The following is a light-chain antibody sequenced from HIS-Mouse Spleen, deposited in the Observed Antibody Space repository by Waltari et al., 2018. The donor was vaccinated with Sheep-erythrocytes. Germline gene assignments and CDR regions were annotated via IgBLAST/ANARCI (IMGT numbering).Light chain of an antibody. V-gene: IGKV1-33*01. CDR3: QQYDNLPYT. J-gene: IGKJ2*01. Sequence: DIQMTQSPSSLSASVGDRVTLTCQASQDISNYLNWYKQKPGKAPKLLIYDASNVETGVPSRFSGSGSGTDVTFTISSLQPEDIATYYCQQYDNLPYTFGQGTKLEIK. CDR1: QDISNY. CDR2: DAS.